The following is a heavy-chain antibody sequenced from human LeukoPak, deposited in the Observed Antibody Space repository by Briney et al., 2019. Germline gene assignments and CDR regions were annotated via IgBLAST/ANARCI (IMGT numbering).Heavy chain of an antibody. J-gene: IGHJ4*02. V-gene: IGHV3-53*01. Sequence: GGSLRLSCAASGFSVSDNYMSWVRQAPGKGLEWVSIIYSSGTIYYADSVKGRFTISRDNSKNTLYLQMNSLRGGDTAVYYCAKLVGPTTSYFDSWGQGTLVTVSS. CDR3: AKLVGPTTSYFDS. D-gene: IGHD1-26*01. CDR2: IYSSGTI. CDR1: GFSVSDNY.